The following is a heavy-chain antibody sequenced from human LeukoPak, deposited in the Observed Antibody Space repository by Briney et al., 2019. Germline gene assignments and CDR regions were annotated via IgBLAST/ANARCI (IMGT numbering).Heavy chain of an antibody. CDR3: ARVANGGAYYYYYYMDV. CDR1: GFTFSSYA. J-gene: IGHJ6*03. CDR2: ISYDGSNK. V-gene: IGHV3-30*04. Sequence: GGSLRLSCAASGFTFSSYAMHWVRQAPGKGLEWVAVISYDGSNKYYADSVKGRFTISRDNSKSTLYLQMNSLRAEDTAVYYCARVANGGAYYYYYYMDVWGKGTTVTVSS. D-gene: IGHD2-8*01.